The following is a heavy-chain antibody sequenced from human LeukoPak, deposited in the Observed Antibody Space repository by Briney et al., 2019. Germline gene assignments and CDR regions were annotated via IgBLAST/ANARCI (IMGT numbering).Heavy chain of an antibody. J-gene: IGHJ5*02. Sequence: GGSLRLSCAASGFTFSSYAMSWVRQAPGKGLEWVSAISGGGGSTYYADSVKGRFTISRDNSKNTLYLQMNSLRAEDTAVYYCAKDPQSRYCSSTSCYGPVWFDPWGQGTLVTVSS. D-gene: IGHD2-2*01. CDR3: AKDPQSRYCSSTSCYGPVWFDP. CDR1: GFTFSSYA. V-gene: IGHV3-23*01. CDR2: ISGGGGST.